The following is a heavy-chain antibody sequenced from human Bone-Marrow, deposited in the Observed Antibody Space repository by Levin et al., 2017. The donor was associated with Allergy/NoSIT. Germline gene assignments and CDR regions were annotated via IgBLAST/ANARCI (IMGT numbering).Heavy chain of an antibody. D-gene: IGHD3-16*01. V-gene: IGHV3-74*01. Sequence: GGSLRLSCVASGFPFNIFWMNWVRQVPGKGLVWLSRIYTDDDSTTYADFVKGRITVSRDNAKNTVFLQMDSLSVDDTAVYYCARGTLGTFDIWGQGTTVIVSS. CDR2: IYTDDDST. J-gene: IGHJ3*02. CDR1: GFPFNIFW. CDR3: ARGTLGTFDI.